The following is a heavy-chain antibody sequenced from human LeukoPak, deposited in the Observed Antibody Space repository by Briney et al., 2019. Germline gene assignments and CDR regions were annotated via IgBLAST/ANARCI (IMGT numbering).Heavy chain of an antibody. Sequence: GGSLRLSCAASGFTVSTNYMSWVRQAPGKGLEWVSVFYSGGSTYYADSVKGRFTISRDNSKNTLYLQMNSLRAEDTAVYYCARDAGGYGMDVWGQGTTVIVSS. D-gene: IGHD2-8*02. CDR3: ARDAGGYGMDV. J-gene: IGHJ6*02. CDR1: GFTVSTNY. CDR2: FYSGGST. V-gene: IGHV3-66*01.